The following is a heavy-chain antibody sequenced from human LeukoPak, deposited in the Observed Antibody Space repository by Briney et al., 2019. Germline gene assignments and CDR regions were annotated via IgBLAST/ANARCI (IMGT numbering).Heavy chain of an antibody. V-gene: IGHV5-51*01. CDR1: GYSFTSYW. J-gene: IGHJ6*02. CDR3: ARAPGGSYLTDYYYYGMDF. D-gene: IGHD1-26*01. Sequence: PGESLKISCKGSGYSFTSYWIGWVRQMPGKGLEWMGIIYPGDSDTRYSPSFQGQVTISADKSISTAYLQWSSLKASDTAMYYCARAPGGSYLTDYYYYGMDFWGQGTTVTVSS. CDR2: IYPGDSDT.